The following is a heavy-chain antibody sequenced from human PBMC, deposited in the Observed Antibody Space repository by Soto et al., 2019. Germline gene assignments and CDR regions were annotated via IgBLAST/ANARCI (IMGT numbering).Heavy chain of an antibody. CDR3: ARGRRKSSSSPPIRWFDP. CDR2: MNPNSGNT. Sequence: GASVKVSCKASGYTFTSYDINWVRQATGQGLEWMGWMNPNSGNTGYAQKFQGRVTMTRNTSISTAYMELSSLRSEDTAVYYCARGRRKSSSSPPIRWFDPWGQGTLVTVSS. CDR1: GYTFTSYD. D-gene: IGHD6-6*01. J-gene: IGHJ5*02. V-gene: IGHV1-8*01.